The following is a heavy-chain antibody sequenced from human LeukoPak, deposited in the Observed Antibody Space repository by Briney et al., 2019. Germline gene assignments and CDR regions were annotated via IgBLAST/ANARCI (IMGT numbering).Heavy chain of an antibody. Sequence: GVSLKISCKVSGYSFTSYCIGWVRQMPGKGLEWMGISYPGDSGPTYSPSFQGQVTISVDKSINTAYLQWSSLQASDTAMYYCGMSGDRVPLQDDVFDVWGQGTMVTVST. CDR2: SYPGDSGP. CDR1: GYSFTSYC. J-gene: IGHJ3*01. CDR3: GMSGDRVPLQDDVFDV. D-gene: IGHD1-26*01. V-gene: IGHV5-51*01.